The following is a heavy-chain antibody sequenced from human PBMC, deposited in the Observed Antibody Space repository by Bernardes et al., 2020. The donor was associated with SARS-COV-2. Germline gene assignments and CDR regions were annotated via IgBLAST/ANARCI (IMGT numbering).Heavy chain of an antibody. V-gene: IGHV4-59*08. CDR2: IYYTGST. CDR1: GASIISYY. D-gene: IGHD2-2*01. CDR3: ARHGGYCSGTSCYNPPAFDI. J-gene: IGHJ3*02. Sequence: SETLSLTCTVSGASIISYYWSWIRQPPGKGLEWIGYIYYTGSTNYNPSLKSRVTISVDTSKNQFSLNLSSVTAADTAVYYCARHGGYCSGTSCYNPPAFDIWGQGTMVTVSS.